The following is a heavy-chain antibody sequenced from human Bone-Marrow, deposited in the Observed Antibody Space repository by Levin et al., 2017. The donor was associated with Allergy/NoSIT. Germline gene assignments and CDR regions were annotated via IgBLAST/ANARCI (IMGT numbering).Heavy chain of an antibody. D-gene: IGHD3-3*01. CDR1: GFTFSSYA. CDR3: AGADYDFWSGYYRWFDP. Sequence: AGGSLRLSCAASGFTFSSYAMHWVRQAPGKGLEWVAVISYDGSNKYYADSVKGRFTISRDNSKNTLYLQMNSLRAEDTAVYYCAGADYDFWSGYYRWFDPWGQGTLVTVSS. V-gene: IGHV3-30-3*01. J-gene: IGHJ5*02. CDR2: ISYDGSNK.